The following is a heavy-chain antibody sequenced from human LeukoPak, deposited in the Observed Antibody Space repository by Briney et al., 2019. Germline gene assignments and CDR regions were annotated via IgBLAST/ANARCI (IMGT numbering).Heavy chain of an antibody. CDR1: GFTFSSHA. V-gene: IGHV3-30*04. J-gene: IGHJ4*02. Sequence: GGSLRLSCAASGFTFSSHAMHWVRQAPGKGLEWVAVISYDGSNKYYADSVKGRFTISRDNSKNTLYLQMNSLRAEDTAVYYCSSSRPKWLPNYWGQGTLVTVSS. CDR2: ISYDGSNK. CDR3: SSSRPKWLPNY. D-gene: IGHD3-22*01.